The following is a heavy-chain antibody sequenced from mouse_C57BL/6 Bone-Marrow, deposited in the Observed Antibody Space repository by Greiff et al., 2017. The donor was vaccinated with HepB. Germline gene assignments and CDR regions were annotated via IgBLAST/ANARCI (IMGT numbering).Heavy chain of an antibody. CDR1: GFNIKDDY. D-gene: IGHD2-1*01. CDR2: IDPENGDT. V-gene: IGHV14-4*01. CDR3: TKLLWEMDY. Sequence: EVKLMESGAELVRPGASVKLSCTASGFNIKDDYMHWVKQRPEQGLEWIGWIDPENGDTEYASKFQGKATITADTSSNTAYLQLSSLTSEDTAVYYCTKLLWEMDYWGQGTSVTVSS. J-gene: IGHJ4*01.